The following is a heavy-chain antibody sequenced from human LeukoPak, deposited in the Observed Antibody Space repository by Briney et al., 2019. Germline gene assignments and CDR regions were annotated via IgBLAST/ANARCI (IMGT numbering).Heavy chain of an antibody. J-gene: IGHJ4*02. V-gene: IGHV4-61*02. CDR1: GGSISSSSYY. CDR2: IYTSGST. D-gene: IGHD6-13*01. Sequence: SETLSLTCTVSGGSISSSSYYWSWIRQPAGKGLEWIGRIYTSGSTNYNPSLKSRVTISVDTSKNQFSLKLSSVTAADTAVYYCARAAEYSSSWKTFVIDYWGQGTLVTVSS. CDR3: ARAAEYSSSWKTFVIDY.